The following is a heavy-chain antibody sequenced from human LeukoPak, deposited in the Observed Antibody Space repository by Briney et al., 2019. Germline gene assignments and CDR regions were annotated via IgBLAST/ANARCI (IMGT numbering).Heavy chain of an antibody. Sequence: AGGSLRLSCAASGVTFSSYGMHWVRQAAGKGGEWVGGISYDGSHTYYAASVNAPFTIPSDNSKHTLYLQMNTLRAEDTPVYYCAKDRGDYYDSSGYYSGGFDIWGQGTMVTVSS. CDR3: AKDRGDYYDSSGYYSGGFDI. J-gene: IGHJ3*02. D-gene: IGHD3-22*01. CDR2: ISYDGSHT. CDR1: GVTFSSYG. V-gene: IGHV3-30*18.